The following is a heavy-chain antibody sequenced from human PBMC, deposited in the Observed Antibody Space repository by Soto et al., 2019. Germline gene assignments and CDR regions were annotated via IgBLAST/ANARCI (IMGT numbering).Heavy chain of an antibody. V-gene: IGHV3-48*03. CDR3: AREVDRVASFYYYGMDV. D-gene: IGHD5-12*01. CDR1: GFIFSDYD. CDR2: ISSSGSTI. Sequence: GGSLRLSCAAAGFIFSDYDMNWVRQAPGKGLEWVSYISSSGSTIDYADSVKGRFTISRDNTKNSLYLQMNSLRAEDTAVSYCAREVDRVASFYYYGMDVWGQGTTVTASS. J-gene: IGHJ6*02.